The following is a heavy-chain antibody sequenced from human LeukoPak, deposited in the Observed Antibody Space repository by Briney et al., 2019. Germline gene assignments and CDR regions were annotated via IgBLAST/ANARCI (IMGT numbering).Heavy chain of an antibody. CDR2: ISSSSSYI. CDR1: GFTFSSYS. CDR3: ARSGVGSVPYYYYMDV. J-gene: IGHJ6*03. Sequence: GGSLRLSCAASGFTFSSYSMNWVRQAPGKGLEWVSSISSSSSYIYYADSVKGRFTISRDNAKNSLYLQMNSLRAEDTAVYYCARSGVGSVPYYYYMDVWGRGTTVTVSS. D-gene: IGHD3-3*01. V-gene: IGHV3-21*01.